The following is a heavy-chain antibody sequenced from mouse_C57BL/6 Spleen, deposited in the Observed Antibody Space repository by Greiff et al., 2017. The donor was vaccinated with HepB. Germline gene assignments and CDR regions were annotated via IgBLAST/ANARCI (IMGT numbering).Heavy chain of an antibody. J-gene: IGHJ1*03. D-gene: IGHD4-1*01. CDR2: INSDGGST. V-gene: IGHV5-2*01. CDR1: EYEFPSHD. Sequence: EVKLVESGGGLVQPGESLKLSCESNEYEFPSHDMSWVRKTPEKRLELVAAINSDGGSTYYPDTMERRFIISRDNTKKTLYLQMSSLRSEDTALYYGARQGELGGGYFDVWGTGTTVTVSS. CDR3: ARQGELGGGYFDV.